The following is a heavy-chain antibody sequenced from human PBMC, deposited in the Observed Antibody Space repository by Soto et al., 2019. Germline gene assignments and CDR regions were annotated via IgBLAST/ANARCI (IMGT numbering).Heavy chain of an antibody. CDR3: ARRAQGDSRSGYYSNYYYYMDV. Sequence: SETLSLTCTVSGGSISSSSYYWGWIRQPPGKGLEWIGSIYYSGSTYYNPSLKSRVTISVDTSKNQFSLKLSSVTAADTAVYYCARRAQGDSRSGYYSNYYYYMDVWGKGTTVTVSS. CDR2: IYYSGST. D-gene: IGHD3-3*01. CDR1: GGSISSSSYY. V-gene: IGHV4-39*01. J-gene: IGHJ6*03.